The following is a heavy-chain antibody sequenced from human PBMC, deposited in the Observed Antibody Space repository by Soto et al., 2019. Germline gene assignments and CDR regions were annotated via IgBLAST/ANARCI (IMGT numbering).Heavy chain of an antibody. V-gene: IGHV3-23*01. CDR1: GFTFSSYA. CDR3: AKEDMPWLVHGVGATWDYFDY. CDR2: ISGNGSNT. D-gene: IGHD1-26*01. J-gene: IGHJ4*02. Sequence: PGGSLRLSCAASGFTFSSYAMSWVRQAPGEGLEWVSAISGNGSNTYYADSVKGRFTISRDNSKNTLYLQMNSLRAEDTAVYYCAKEDMPWLVHGVGATWDYFDYWGQGTLVTVSS.